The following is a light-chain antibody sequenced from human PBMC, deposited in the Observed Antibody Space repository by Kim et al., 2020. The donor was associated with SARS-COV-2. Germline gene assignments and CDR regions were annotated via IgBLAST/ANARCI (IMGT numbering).Light chain of an antibody. J-gene: IGLJ2*01. CDR1: KLGDKY. CDR3: QAWRV. V-gene: IGLV3-1*01. CDR2: QDS. Sequence: SYELTQPPSVSVSPGQTASITCSGDKLGDKYACWYQQKPGQSPVLVIYQDSKRPSGIPERFSGSNSGNTATLTISGTQAMDEADYYCQAWRVFGGGTQLTVL.